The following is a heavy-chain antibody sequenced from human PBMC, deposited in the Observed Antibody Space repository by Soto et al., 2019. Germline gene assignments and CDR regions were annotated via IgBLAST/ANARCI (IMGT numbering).Heavy chain of an antibody. V-gene: IGHV1-69*13. D-gene: IGHD3-9*01. Sequence: SVKVSCKTSGGTFSSYAISWVRQAPGQGLEWMGGIIPIFVTPNYAQKFQGRVTITADESTSTGYMELSSLRSDDTAMYYCALSVRRSDAWYDIDYWGQGTLVTVSS. J-gene: IGHJ4*02. CDR2: IIPIFVTP. CDR3: ALSVRRSDAWYDIDY. CDR1: GGTFSSYA.